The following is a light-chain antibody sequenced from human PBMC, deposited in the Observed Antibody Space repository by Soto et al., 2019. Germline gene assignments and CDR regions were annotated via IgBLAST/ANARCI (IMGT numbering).Light chain of an antibody. CDR1: QIFNSKY. CDR3: QQYHTLWT. Sequence: EIVLTQSPGTLSLSPGERATLSCRASQIFNSKYLAWYQQTPGQAPRLLIYGASSRASGIPDRFSGSASGTDFTLTINSLEPDDSAVYYCQQYHTLWTFGQGTRVEIK. J-gene: IGKJ1*01. V-gene: IGKV3-20*01. CDR2: GAS.